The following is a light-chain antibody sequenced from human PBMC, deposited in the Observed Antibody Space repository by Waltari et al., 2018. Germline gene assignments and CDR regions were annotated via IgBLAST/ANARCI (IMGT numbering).Light chain of an antibody. V-gene: IGKV1-39*01. CDR2: AAS. J-gene: IGKJ4*01. Sequence: DIQMTQSPSSLSAFVGDRITIPCRASQSISSYLNWYQQKPGKAPKLLIYAASSLQSGVPSRFSGSGSGTDFTLTISSLQPEDFATYYCQQSYSTPLTFGGGTKVEIK. CDR3: QQSYSTPLT. CDR1: QSISSY.